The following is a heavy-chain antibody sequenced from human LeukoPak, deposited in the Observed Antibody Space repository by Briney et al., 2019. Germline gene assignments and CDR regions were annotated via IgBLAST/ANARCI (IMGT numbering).Heavy chain of an antibody. CDR1: GFTFSSYW. D-gene: IGHD2-2*01. J-gene: IGHJ6*02. CDR3: ARDRYCSSTSCYLFGYCYYGMDV. V-gene: IGHV3-74*01. CDR2: INSDGSST. Sequence: GGSLRLSCAASGFTFSSYWMHWVRQAPGKGLVWVSRINSDGSSTSYADSVKGRFTISRDNAKNTLYLQMNSLRAEDTAVYYCARDRYCSSTSCYLFGYCYYGMDVWGQGTTVTVSS.